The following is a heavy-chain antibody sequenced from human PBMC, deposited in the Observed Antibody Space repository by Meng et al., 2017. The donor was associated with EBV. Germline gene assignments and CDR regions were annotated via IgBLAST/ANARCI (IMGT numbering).Heavy chain of an antibody. CDR3: ARDGRLYDTPSPFDY. CDR2: ISAYNGNT. J-gene: IGHJ4*02. CDR1: GYTFTSYG. V-gene: IGHV1-18*01. Sequence: SGAMVKKPGASVTGSCKASGYTFTSYGISWVRQAPGQGLEWMGWISAYNGNTNYAQKLQGRVTMTTDTSTSTAYMELRSLRSDDTAVYYCARDGRLYDTPSPFDYWGQGTLVTVSS. D-gene: IGHD3-22*01.